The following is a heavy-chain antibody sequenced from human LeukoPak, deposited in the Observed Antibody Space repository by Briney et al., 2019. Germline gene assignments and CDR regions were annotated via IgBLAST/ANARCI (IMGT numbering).Heavy chain of an antibody. CDR1: GYTLTELS. CDR2: FDPEDGET. D-gene: IGHD5-18*01. V-gene: IGHV1-24*01. CDR3: ATVTRGYSYGSNYYYYGMDV. Sequence: ASVKVSCKVSGYTLTELSMHWVRQAPGKGLEWMGGFDPEDGETIYAQKLQGRVTMTEDTSTDTAYMELSSLRSKDTAVYYCATVTRGYSYGSNYYYYGMDVWGQGTTVTVSS. J-gene: IGHJ6*02.